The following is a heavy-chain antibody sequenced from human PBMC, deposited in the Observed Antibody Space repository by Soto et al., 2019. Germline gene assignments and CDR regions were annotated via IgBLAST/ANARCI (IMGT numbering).Heavy chain of an antibody. V-gene: IGHV3-53*01. CDR3: TRDGRGLGRLSLFEY. CDR2: IYSGETT. Sequence: EVQLVESGGGLIHPGGSLRLSCAASGFNVNSDYMNWVRQTPGKGLEWFASIYSGETTYYADSVRGRFTISSDKSKNTLYFQLSSLRIEDTAVYYCTRDGRGLGRLSLFEYWGQGVLVTVSS. J-gene: IGHJ4*02. CDR1: GFNVNSDY. D-gene: IGHD2-21*02.